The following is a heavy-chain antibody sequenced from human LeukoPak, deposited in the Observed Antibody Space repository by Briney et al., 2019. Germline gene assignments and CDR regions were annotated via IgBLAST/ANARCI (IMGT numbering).Heavy chain of an antibody. J-gene: IGHJ3*02. CDR2: INHSGST. V-gene: IGHV4-34*01. CDR1: GGSFSDYY. Sequence: SETLSLTCAVYGGSFSDYYWSWIRQPPGKGLEWIGEINHSGSTNYNPSLKSRVTISVDTSKNQFSLKLSSVTAADTALYYCARDTLPDNAFDIWGQGTMVTVSS. CDR3: ARDTLPDNAFDI. D-gene: IGHD1-14*01.